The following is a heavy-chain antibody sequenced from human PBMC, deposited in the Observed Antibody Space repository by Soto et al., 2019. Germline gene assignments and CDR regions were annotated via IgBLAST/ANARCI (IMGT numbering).Heavy chain of an antibody. D-gene: IGHD2-15*01. CDR1: GGSFSGEY. CDR2: ITHSGKS. CDR3: ARGIVD. J-gene: IGHJ4*02. Sequence: QVQLQQWGAGLLKPSETLSLTCAVYGGSFSGEYWTWIRQPPGKGLEWIGEITHSGKSNYNPSLXSXXTIPVDTSKNQFSLKFMSVTAADTAVYYCARGIVDWGQGTLVTVSS. V-gene: IGHV4-34*01.